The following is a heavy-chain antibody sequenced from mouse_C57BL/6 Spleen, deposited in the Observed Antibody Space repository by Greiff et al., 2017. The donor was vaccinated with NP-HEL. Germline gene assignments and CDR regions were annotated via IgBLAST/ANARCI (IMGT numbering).Heavy chain of an antibody. V-gene: IGHV1-15*01. CDR1: GYTFTDYE. CDR2: IDPETGGT. Sequence: VQLQQSGAELVRPGASVTLSCKASGYTFTDYEMHWVKQTPVHGLEWIGAIDPETGGTAYNQKFKGKAILTADKSSSTAYMELRSLTSEDSAVYYCTRWRITTVVATDWYFDVWGTGTTVTVSS. CDR3: TRWRITTVVATDWYFDV. D-gene: IGHD1-1*01. J-gene: IGHJ1*03.